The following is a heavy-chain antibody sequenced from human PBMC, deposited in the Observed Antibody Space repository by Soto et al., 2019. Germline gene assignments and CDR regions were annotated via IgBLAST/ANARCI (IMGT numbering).Heavy chain of an antibody. V-gene: IGHV4-39*01. CDR2: IHYSGST. CDR3: ARRVAVYGMDV. Sequence: QLQLQESGPGLVKSLETLSLTCTGSGGSISRSSFFWGWIRQPPGKGLEWIGSIHYSGSTHYNPSLKSRVTISVDTSKNQFSLRLGSVTAADTAVYFCARRVAVYGMDVWGQGTTVTVSS. J-gene: IGHJ6*02. D-gene: IGHD6-19*01. CDR1: GGSISRSSFF.